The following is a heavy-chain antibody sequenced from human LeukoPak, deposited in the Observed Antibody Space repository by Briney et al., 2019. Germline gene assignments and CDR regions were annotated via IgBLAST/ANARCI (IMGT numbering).Heavy chain of an antibody. J-gene: IGHJ4*02. CDR3: ASITMIVATGG. Sequence: PGGSLRLSCAASGFTFSDHYMDWVRQAPGKGLEWVGRTRNKANSYTTEYAASVKGRFTISRDDSKNSLYLQMNSLKTEDTAVYYCASITMIVATGGWGQGTLVTVS. CDR2: TRNKANSYTT. V-gene: IGHV3-72*01. CDR1: GFTFSDHY. D-gene: IGHD3-22*01.